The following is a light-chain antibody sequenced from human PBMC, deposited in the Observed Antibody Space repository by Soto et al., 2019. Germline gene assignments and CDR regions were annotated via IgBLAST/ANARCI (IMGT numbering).Light chain of an antibody. CDR2: GGT. CDR3: QHYGSSFLP. Sequence: EIVLTQSPVTLSLSPGERAALSCRASQRVSKSNIGWYQHKTSQAPRLLIYGGTKTTSGVPDRFSGSGSGTDFTLTISSLDPEDSAVYYCQHYGSSFLPFGGGTRVEIK. J-gene: IGKJ4*01. V-gene: IGKV3-20*01. CDR1: QRVSKSN.